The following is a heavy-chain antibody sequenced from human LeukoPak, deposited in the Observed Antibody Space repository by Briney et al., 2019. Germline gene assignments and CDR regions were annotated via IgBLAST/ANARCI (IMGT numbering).Heavy chain of an antibody. V-gene: IGHV1-2*02. CDR3: ARVGYGDYVLDAFDI. CDR2: INPNSGGT. CDR1: GYTFTGYY. J-gene: IGHJ3*02. D-gene: IGHD4-17*01. Sequence: ASVKVSCKASGYTFTGYYMHWVRQAPGQGLEWMGWINPNSGGTNYAQKFRGRVTMTRDTSISTAHMELSRLRSDDTAVYYCARVGYGDYVLDAFDIWGQGTMVTVSS.